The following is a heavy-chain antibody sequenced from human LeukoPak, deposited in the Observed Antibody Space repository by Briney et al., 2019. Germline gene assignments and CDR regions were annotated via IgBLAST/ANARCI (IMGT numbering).Heavy chain of an antibody. CDR1: GLTVSSKY. Sequence: GGSLRLSCAASGLTVSSKYMTWVRQAPGKGLEWVSTISIGGSTYYADSVKGRFTISRDNSKNTLYLQMNRLRAEDTAVYYCAKELRGYSYGLRNNWFDPWGQGTLVTVSS. D-gene: IGHD5-18*01. CDR2: ISIGGST. V-gene: IGHV3-53*05. J-gene: IGHJ5*02. CDR3: AKELRGYSYGLRNNWFDP.